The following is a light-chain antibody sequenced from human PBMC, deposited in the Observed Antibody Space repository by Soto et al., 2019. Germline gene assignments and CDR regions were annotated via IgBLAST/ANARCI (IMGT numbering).Light chain of an antibody. J-gene: IGLJ1*01. Sequence: QSVLTQPPSASRSPGQSVTISCTGTRSAVGGYNYVSWYQQHPRKAPKLMIYGASKRPSGVPDRFSGCKSGNTASLTVSGLQAEEEADYYCSSYAGSNNYVFGTGTKVTVL. CDR3: SSYAGSNNYV. V-gene: IGLV2-8*01. CDR2: GAS. CDR1: RSAVGGYNY.